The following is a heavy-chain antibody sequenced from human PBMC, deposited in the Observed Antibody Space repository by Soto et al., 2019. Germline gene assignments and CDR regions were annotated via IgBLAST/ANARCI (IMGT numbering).Heavy chain of an antibody. D-gene: IGHD3-22*01. Sequence: QVQLVESGGGLVKPGGSLRLSCAASGFTFSDYYMSWIRQAPGKGLEWVSYISSSSSYTNYADSVMGRFTISRDNAKNSLYLQMNSLRAEDTAVYYCATSTMIVVATHAFDIWGQGTMVTVSS. J-gene: IGHJ3*02. CDR1: GFTFSDYY. CDR3: ATSTMIVVATHAFDI. CDR2: ISSSSSYT. V-gene: IGHV3-11*05.